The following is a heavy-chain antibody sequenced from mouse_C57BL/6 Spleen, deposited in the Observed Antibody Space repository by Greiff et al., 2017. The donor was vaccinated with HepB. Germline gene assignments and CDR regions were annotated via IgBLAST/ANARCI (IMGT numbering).Heavy chain of an antibody. CDR2: INPNNGGT. D-gene: IGHD2-2*01. V-gene: IGHV1-26*01. J-gene: IGHJ1*03. CDR1: GYTFTDYY. Sequence: EVQLQQSGPELVKPGASVKISCKASGYTFTDYYMNWVKQSHGKSLEWIGDINPNNGGTSYNQKFKGKATLTVDKSSSTAYMELRSLTSEDSAVYYCARYGYLSLWYFDVWGTGTTVTVSS. CDR3: ARYGYLSLWYFDV.